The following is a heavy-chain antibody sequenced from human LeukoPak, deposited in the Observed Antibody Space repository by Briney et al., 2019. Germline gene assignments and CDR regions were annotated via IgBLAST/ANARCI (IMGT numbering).Heavy chain of an antibody. CDR3: ARDGSSGSYYSV. V-gene: IGHV1-2*02. D-gene: IGHD3-10*01. J-gene: IGHJ4*02. CDR1: GYTFTGYY. CDR2: INPNSGGT. Sequence: ASVKVSCKASGYTFTGYYMHWVRQASGQGLEWMGWINPNSGGTNYAQKFQGRVTMTRDTSISTAYMELSRLRSDDTAVYYCARDGSSGSYYSVWGQGTLVTVSS.